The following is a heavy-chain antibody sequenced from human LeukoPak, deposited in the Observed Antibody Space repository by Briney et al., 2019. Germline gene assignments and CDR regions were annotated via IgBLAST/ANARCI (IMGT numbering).Heavy chain of an antibody. CDR3: ARVGRTGYSGSFHFDY. J-gene: IGHJ4*02. Sequence: PSETLSLTCAVYGGSFSGFYWSWIRQPPGKGLEWIGEINESGRNNYSPSLKSRVIILEDMSKNQFSLKLSFVTAADTAVYYCARVGRTGYSGSFHFDYWGQGTLVTVSS. CDR2: INESGRN. D-gene: IGHD1-26*01. V-gene: IGHV4-34*01. CDR1: GGSFSGFY.